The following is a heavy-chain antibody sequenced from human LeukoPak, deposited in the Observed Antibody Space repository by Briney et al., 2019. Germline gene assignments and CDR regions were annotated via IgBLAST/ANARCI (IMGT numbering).Heavy chain of an antibody. J-gene: IGHJ6*02. V-gene: IGHV1-2*02. CDR3: ARDLKYYYDYGMDV. CDR1: GYTFTGYY. Sequence: ASVKVSCKASGYTFTGYYMHWVRQAPGQGLEWMGWINPNSGGTNYAQKFQGRVTMTRDTSISTAYMELSRLRSDDTAVYYCARDLKYYYDYGMDVWGQGTTVTVSS. CDR2: INPNSGGT.